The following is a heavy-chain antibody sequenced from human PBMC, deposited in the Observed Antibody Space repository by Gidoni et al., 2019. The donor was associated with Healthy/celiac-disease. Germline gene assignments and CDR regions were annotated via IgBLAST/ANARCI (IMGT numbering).Heavy chain of an antibody. J-gene: IGHJ4*02. CDR1: GFTFSSYG. CDR3: ARGAALGVVVVAATLDY. Sequence: QVQLVESGGGVVQPGRSLRLSCAASGFTFSSYGMHWVRQAPGKGLEWVAVIWYDGSNKDYADSVKGRFTISRDNSKNTLYLQMNSLRAEDTAVYYCARGAALGVVVVAATLDYWGQGTLVTVSS. CDR2: IWYDGSNK. D-gene: IGHD2-15*01. V-gene: IGHV3-33*01.